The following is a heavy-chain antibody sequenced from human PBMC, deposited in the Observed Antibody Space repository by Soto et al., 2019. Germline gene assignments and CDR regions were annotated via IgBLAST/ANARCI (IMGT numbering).Heavy chain of an antibody. V-gene: IGHV1-18*01. D-gene: IGHD5-12*01. Sequence: HVQLVQSGAEVKKPGASLKVSCKASGYTFISYGVSWVRQDPGQGLEWLGWISPYNGKTNYGQKFQGRINRTTDPSTSTVYMDLRSLRTDGTAVYYCARDQTKWLTDAFDIWGQGTMVVVSS. J-gene: IGHJ3*02. CDR2: ISPYNGKT. CDR3: ARDQTKWLTDAFDI. CDR1: GYTFISYG.